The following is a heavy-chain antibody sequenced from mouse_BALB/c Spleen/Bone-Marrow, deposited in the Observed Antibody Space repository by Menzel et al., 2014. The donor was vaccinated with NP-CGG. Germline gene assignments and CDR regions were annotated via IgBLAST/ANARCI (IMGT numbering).Heavy chain of an antibody. CDR3: ARGGYYGSAMDY. D-gene: IGHD1-1*01. J-gene: IGHJ4*01. V-gene: IGHV1-7*01. Sequence: VKLMESGAELAKPGASVKMSCKASGYTFTSYWMHWVKQRPGQGLEWIGYINPNTGYTEYNQKFKDKATLTADKSSSTAYMQLSSLTSEDSAVYYCARGGYYGSAMDYWGQGTSVTVSS. CDR2: INPNTGYT. CDR1: GYTFTSYW.